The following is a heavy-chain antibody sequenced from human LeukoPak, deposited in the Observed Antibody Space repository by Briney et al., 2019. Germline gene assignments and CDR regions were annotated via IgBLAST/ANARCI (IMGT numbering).Heavy chain of an antibody. D-gene: IGHD3-22*01. Sequence: PGRSLRLSCAASGFTFSSYGMHWVRQAPGKGLEWVAVIWYDGSNKYYADSVKGRFTISRDNSKNTLYLQMNSLRAEDTAVYYCARDLGGYYSRDAFDIWGQGTMVTVSS. V-gene: IGHV3-33*08. CDR2: IWYDGSNK. J-gene: IGHJ3*02. CDR1: GFTFSSYG. CDR3: ARDLGGYYSRDAFDI.